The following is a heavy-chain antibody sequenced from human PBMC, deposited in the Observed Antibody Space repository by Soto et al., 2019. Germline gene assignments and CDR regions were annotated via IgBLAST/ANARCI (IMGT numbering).Heavy chain of an antibody. D-gene: IGHD2-8*02. CDR1: GFTFSSYA. CDR2: ISGRGGGT. V-gene: IGHV3-23*01. Sequence: ASLRLSCAASGFTFSSYAMSWVRQAPGKGLEWVSGISGRGGGTYYADSVKGRFTISRADSRNTLYLQMNSLRAEDTAVYYCAKAGGRDGYNNYYFEYWGQGTLVTVSS. CDR3: AKAGGRDGYNNYYFEY. J-gene: IGHJ4*02.